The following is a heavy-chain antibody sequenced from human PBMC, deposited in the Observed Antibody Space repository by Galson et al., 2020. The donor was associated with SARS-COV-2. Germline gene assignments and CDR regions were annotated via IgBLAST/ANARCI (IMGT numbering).Heavy chain of an antibody. Sequence: SETLSLTCTVSGGSISSGSYYWSWIPQPAGKGLEWIRRIYTSGSTNYNPSLKSRVTISVDTYKNQFSLKLSSVTAADPAVYYCARGGAWLQSRDDALDIWGQGTRVTVSS. CDR1: GGSISSGSYY. CDR2: IYTSGST. V-gene: IGHV4-61*02. J-gene: IGHJ3*02. CDR3: ARGGAWLQSRDDALDI. D-gene: IGHD5-12*01.